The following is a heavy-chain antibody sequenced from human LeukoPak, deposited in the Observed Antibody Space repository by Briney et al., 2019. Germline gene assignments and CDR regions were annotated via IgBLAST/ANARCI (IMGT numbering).Heavy chain of an antibody. V-gene: IGHV4-61*02. D-gene: IGHD2-2*01. CDR1: GGSISSGSYY. Sequence: SETLSLTCTASGGSISSGSYYWSWIRQPAGKGLEWIGRIYTSGSTNYNPSLKSRVTISVVTSKNQFSLKLSSVTAADTAVYYCARDGRVGSTSSWYYYYGMDVWGQGTTVTVSS. J-gene: IGHJ6*02. CDR3: ARDGRVGSTSSWYYYYGMDV. CDR2: IYTSGST.